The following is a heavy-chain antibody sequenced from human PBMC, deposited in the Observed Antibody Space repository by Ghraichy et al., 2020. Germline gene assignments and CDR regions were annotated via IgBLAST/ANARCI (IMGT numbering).Heavy chain of an antibody. V-gene: IGHV3-74*01. CDR1: GFTFSSYW. D-gene: IGHD3-9*01. CDR3: ARTSVLTGYFDI. Sequence: GESLRLSCAASGFTFSSYWMHWVRQAPGKGLLWVSRIYSDGSSTSYADSVKGRFTISRDNAKNTLYLQMNSLRAEDSAVYYCARTSVLTGYFDIWGQGTMVTVSS. J-gene: IGHJ3*02. CDR2: IYSDGSST.